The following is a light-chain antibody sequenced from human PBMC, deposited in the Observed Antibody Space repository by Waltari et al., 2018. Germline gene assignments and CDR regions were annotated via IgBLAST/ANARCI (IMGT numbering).Light chain of an antibody. Sequence: QSALTQPASVSGSPGQSITISCPGTSSDVGGYNYVSWYQQHPDKAPKLMIYEVSSRPSGVSNRFSGSKSGNTASLTISGLQTEDGADYYCTSYTSSSTLVFGTGTKVTVL. J-gene: IGLJ1*01. V-gene: IGLV2-14*01. CDR1: SSDVGGYNY. CDR2: EVS. CDR3: TSYTSSSTLV.